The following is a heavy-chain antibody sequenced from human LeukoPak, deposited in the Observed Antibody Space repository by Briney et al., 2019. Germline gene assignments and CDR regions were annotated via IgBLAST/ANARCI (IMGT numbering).Heavy chain of an antibody. V-gene: IGHV3-48*04. CDR3: CTQGYSYGSKYEY. D-gene: IGHD5-18*01. CDR1: GFTFSNYG. Sequence: GGSLRLSCAASGFTFSNYGMSWVRQAPGKGLEWVSYISSSGSTIYYADSVKGRFTISRDNAKNSVSLQMNSLKTEDTAVYYCCTQGYSYGSKYEYWGQGTLVTVSS. J-gene: IGHJ4*02. CDR2: ISSSGSTI.